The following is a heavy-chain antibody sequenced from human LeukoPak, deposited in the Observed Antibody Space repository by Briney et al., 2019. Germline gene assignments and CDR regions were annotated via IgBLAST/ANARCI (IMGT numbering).Heavy chain of an antibody. D-gene: IGHD2-2*02. CDR1: GFTFSSYA. CDR3: ARVYTLRTFGYFDY. Sequence: PGGSLRLSCAASGFTFSSYAMHWVRQAPGKGLEWVAVISYDGSNKYYADSVKGRFTISRDNSKNTLYLQMNSLRAEDTAVYYCARVYTLRTFGYFDYWGQGTLVTVSS. J-gene: IGHJ4*02. V-gene: IGHV3-30-3*01. CDR2: ISYDGSNK.